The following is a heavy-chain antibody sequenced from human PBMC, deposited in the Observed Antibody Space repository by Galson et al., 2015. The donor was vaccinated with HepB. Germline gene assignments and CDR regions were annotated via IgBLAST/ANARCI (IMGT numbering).Heavy chain of an antibody. J-gene: IGHJ4*02. Sequence: SLRLSCAASGFTFSSYGMHWVRQAPGKGLEWVAFIRYDGSNEYYANSVKGRFTISRDNSKYTLYLQMNSLRAEDTAVYYCAKDHGVLLWFGEAFDYWGQGTLVTVSS. V-gene: IGHV3-30*02. CDR2: IRYDGSNE. CDR1: GFTFSSYG. D-gene: IGHD3-10*01. CDR3: AKDHGVLLWFGEAFDY.